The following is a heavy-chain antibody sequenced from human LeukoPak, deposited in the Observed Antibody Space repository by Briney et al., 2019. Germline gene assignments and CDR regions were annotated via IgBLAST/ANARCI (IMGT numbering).Heavy chain of an antibody. V-gene: IGHV4-59*08. CDR2: IYYSGST. CDR1: GGSIGSYY. Sequence: SETLSLTCTVSGGSIGSYYWSWIRQPPGKGLEWIGYIYYSGSTNYNPSLKSRVTISVDTSKNQFSLKVSSVTAADTAVYYCASNYYGSGSFDYWGQGNLVTVSS. J-gene: IGHJ4*02. D-gene: IGHD3-10*01. CDR3: ASNYYGSGSFDY.